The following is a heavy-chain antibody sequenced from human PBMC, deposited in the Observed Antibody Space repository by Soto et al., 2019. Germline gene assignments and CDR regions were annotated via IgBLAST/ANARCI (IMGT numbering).Heavy chain of an antibody. Sequence: QVQLVQSGAEVKKPGSSVKVSCKASGGTFSSYAISWVRQAPGQGLEWMGGIIPIFGTANYAQKFQGRVTITADESTSTADMELSSLRSEDTAVYYCARGHYDSSGYYYSPTNYWYFDRWGRGTLVTVSS. J-gene: IGHJ2*01. CDR2: IIPIFGTA. V-gene: IGHV1-69*01. CDR1: GGTFSSYA. D-gene: IGHD3-22*01. CDR3: ARGHYDSSGYYYSPTNYWYFDR.